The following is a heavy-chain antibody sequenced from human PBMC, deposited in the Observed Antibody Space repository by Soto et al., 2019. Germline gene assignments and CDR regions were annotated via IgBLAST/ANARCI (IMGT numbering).Heavy chain of an antibody. CDR2: ISSSGSIR. V-gene: IGHV3-48*03. D-gene: IGHD3-10*01. CDR3: ARDLRTLDRGVTYGMDV. Sequence: EVQLVESGGGLVQPGGSLRLSCAVSGFTYGAYEMNWVRQAPGKGLEWVSYISSSGSIRYYADSVQGRFTISRDNANNSLYVQMNSLRAEDTAVYYCARDLRTLDRGVTYGMDVWGQGTTVTVSS. CDR1: GFTYGAYE. J-gene: IGHJ6*02.